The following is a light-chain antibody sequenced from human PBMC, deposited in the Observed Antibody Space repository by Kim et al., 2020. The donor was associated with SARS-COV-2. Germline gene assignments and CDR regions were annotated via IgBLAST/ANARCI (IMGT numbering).Light chain of an antibody. CDR2: TND. Sequence: GHRVTISCSGGRSKIGSTAVNWYQQLPGTAPKLLIYTNDQRPSGVPDRFSGSKSGTSASLAISGLQSEDEADYYCAAWDDTLNVWVFGGGTQLTVL. V-gene: IGLV1-44*01. J-gene: IGLJ3*02. CDR1: RSKIGSTA. CDR3: AAWDDTLNVWV.